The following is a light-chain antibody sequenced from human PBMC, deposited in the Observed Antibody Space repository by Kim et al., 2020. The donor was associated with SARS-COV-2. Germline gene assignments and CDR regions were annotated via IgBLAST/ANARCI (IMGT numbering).Light chain of an antibody. Sequence: SASVGDRFTITCRASQGISTYLAWFQQNPGTVPKRLIYRASSLQSGVPSRFSGSGSGTEFTLTISSLQPEDFATYYCLQHSSYPPTFGQGTKLEI. CDR1: QGISTY. CDR3: LQHSSYPPT. CDR2: RAS. V-gene: IGKV1-17*03. J-gene: IGKJ2*01.